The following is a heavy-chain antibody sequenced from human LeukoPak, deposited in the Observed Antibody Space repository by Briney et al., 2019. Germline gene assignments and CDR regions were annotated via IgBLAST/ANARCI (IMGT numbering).Heavy chain of an antibody. D-gene: IGHD3-22*01. Sequence: SQTLSLTCTVSGDSISIGSYYWSWIRQPPGKGLEWIGYIYYSGSTNYNPSLKSRVTISVDTSKNQFSLKLSSVTAADTAVYYCARTMEDSSGYPFDYWGQGTLVTVSS. CDR1: GDSISIGSYY. CDR2: IYYSGST. CDR3: ARTMEDSSGYPFDY. J-gene: IGHJ4*02. V-gene: IGHV4-61*01.